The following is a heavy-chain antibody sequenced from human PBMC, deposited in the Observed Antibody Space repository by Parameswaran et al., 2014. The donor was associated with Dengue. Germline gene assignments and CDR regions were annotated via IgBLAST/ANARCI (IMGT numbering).Heavy chain of an antibody. CDR2: ISAYNGNT. D-gene: IGHD2-15*01. Sequence: WVRQAPGQGLEWMGWISAYNGNTNYAQKLQGRVTMATDTSTSTAYMELRSLRSDDTAVYYCARDVGGYFDYWGQGTLVTVSS. CDR3: ARDVGGYFDY. V-gene: IGHV1-18*01. J-gene: IGHJ4*02.